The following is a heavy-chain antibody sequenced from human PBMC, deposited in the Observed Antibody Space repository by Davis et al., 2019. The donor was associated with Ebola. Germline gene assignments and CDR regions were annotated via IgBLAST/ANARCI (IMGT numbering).Heavy chain of an antibody. CDR2: ISASGVST. Sequence: GESLKISCAASGFTYSTYAMSWVRQTPGKGLEWVSGISASGVSTYYADSVKGRFTISRDNSKNTLYLQMASLRDDDTAVYYCATVGQVSDLNYFDCWGQGTLVTVSS. J-gene: IGHJ4*02. CDR1: GFTYSTYA. CDR3: ATVGQVSDLNYFDC. V-gene: IGHV3-23*01.